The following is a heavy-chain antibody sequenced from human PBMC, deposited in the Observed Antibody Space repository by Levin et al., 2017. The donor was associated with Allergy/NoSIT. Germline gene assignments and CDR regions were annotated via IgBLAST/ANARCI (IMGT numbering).Heavy chain of an antibody. CDR1: GGTFSTHT. D-gene: IGHD6-13*01. CDR3: ASQKAAAGTGASFDY. J-gene: IGHJ4*02. Sequence: SVKVSCKTSGGTFSTHTINWVRQAPGQGLEWMGGIIPIFGTANYAQRFQGRVTISADESTSTAYMELSSLRSEDTAVYYCASQKAAAGTGASFDYWGQGTLVTVSS. CDR2: IIPIFGTA. V-gene: IGHV1-69*13.